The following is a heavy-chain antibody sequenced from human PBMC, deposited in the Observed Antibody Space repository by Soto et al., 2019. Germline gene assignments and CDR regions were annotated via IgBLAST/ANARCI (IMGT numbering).Heavy chain of an antibody. CDR3: ARVSGGTTVTTSFDY. J-gene: IGHJ4*02. CDR2: IIPILGIA. CDR1: GGTFSSYT. Sequence: ASVKVSCKASGGTFSSYTISWVRQAPGQGLEWMGRIIPILGIANYAQKFQGRVTITADKSTSTAYMELSSLRSEDTAVYYCARVSGGTTVTTSFDYWGQGTLVTVSS. V-gene: IGHV1-69*02. D-gene: IGHD4-4*01.